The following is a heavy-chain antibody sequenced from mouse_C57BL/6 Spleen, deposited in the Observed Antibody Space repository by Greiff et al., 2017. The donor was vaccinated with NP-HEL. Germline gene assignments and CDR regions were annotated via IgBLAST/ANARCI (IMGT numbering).Heavy chain of an antibody. CDR3: TRSTVVATPYFDY. V-gene: IGHV1-15*01. Sequence: VQLQQSGAELVRPGASVTLSCKASGYTFTDYEMHWVKQTPVHGLEWIGAIDPETGGTAYNQKFKGKAILTADKSSSTAYMELRSLTSEDSAVYYCTRSTVVATPYFDYWGQGTTLTVSS. J-gene: IGHJ2*01. CDR1: GYTFTDYE. CDR2: IDPETGGT. D-gene: IGHD1-1*01.